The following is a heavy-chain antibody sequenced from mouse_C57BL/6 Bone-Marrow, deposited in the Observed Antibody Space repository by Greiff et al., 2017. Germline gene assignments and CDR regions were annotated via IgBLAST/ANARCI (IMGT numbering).Heavy chain of an antibody. Sequence: EVKVVESGEGLVKPGGSLKLSCAASGFTFSSYAMSWVRQTPEKRLEWVAYISSGGDYIYYADTVKGRFTISRDNARNTLYLQMSSLKSEDTAMYYCTRIAGYSNYVVGYAMDYWGQGTSVTVSS. CDR2: ISSGGDYI. CDR1: GFTFSSYA. D-gene: IGHD2-5*01. J-gene: IGHJ4*01. CDR3: TRIAGYSNYVVGYAMDY. V-gene: IGHV5-9-1*02.